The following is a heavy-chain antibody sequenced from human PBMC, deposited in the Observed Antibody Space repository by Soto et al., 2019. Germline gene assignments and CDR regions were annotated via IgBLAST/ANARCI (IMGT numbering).Heavy chain of an antibody. J-gene: IGHJ6*02. Sequence: QVQLVQSGAEVKKPGSSVKVSCKASGGTFSSYAISWVRQAPGQGLEWMGGIIPIFDTADYAQKFQGRVTITADKSTSTAYIELSSLLSEATAVYYCASHGITGTWVYYYGMDVWGQGTTVTVSS. CDR1: GGTFSSYA. CDR2: IIPIFDTA. CDR3: ASHGITGTWVYYYGMDV. V-gene: IGHV1-69*14. D-gene: IGHD1-7*01.